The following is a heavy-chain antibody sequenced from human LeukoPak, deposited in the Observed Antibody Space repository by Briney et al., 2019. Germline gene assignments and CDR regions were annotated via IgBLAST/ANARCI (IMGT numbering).Heavy chain of an antibody. CDR2: ISLGDSDT. V-gene: IGHV5-51*01. J-gene: IGHJ4*02. CDR1: GHTFSRYW. Sequence: GESLKISCKLSGHTFSRYWVGWVRQMPGKGLEWMGIISLGDSDTRYSPSFQGQVTISADRSIGTAYLQRNSLKASDSATYYCVRHIDYYNHLKPDFRGQGTLVIVSS. CDR3: VRHIDYYNHLKPDF. D-gene: IGHD3-22*01.